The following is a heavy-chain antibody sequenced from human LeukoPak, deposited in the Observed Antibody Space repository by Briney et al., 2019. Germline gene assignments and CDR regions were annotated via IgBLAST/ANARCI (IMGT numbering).Heavy chain of an antibody. Sequence: GGSLRLSCAVSGFTFSSFAMSWVRQAPGKGLEWVSTISGSGGSTYYADSVKGRFTISRDNSRNTLYLQMISLRAEDTALYYCARGQHTVTTVYDSWGQGTLVTVSS. V-gene: IGHV3-23*01. D-gene: IGHD4-17*01. J-gene: IGHJ4*02. CDR1: GFTFSSFA. CDR3: ARGQHTVTTVYDS. CDR2: ISGSGGST.